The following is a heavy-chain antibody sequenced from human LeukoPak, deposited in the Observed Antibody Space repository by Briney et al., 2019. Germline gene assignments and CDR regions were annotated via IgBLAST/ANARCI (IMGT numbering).Heavy chain of an antibody. CDR1: GFTFSSYD. D-gene: IGHD2/OR15-2a*01. V-gene: IGHV3-13*01. Sequence: GGSLRLSCAASGFTFSSYDMHWVRQATGKGLEWVSAIGTAGDTYYPGSVKGRFTISKDNAKNTVYLQMNNLRAEDTAVYYCVSFYEAYWGRGTLVTVSS. CDR3: VSFYEAY. CDR2: IGTAGDT. J-gene: IGHJ4*02.